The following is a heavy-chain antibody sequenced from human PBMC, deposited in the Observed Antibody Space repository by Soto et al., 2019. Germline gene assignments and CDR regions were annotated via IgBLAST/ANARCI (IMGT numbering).Heavy chain of an antibody. CDR2: INSASTTT. V-gene: IGHV3-48*02. Sequence: DVQLVQSGGGLVQPGGSLRLSCAASGFSFSSYAMHWVRQAPGKGLEWISYINSASTTTSHADSVKGRFTVSRDNANNALYLPMSRLSHAPTAVFSCARDLPHWGQGALVTVSS. J-gene: IGHJ1*01. CDR3: ARDLPH. CDR1: GFSFSSYA.